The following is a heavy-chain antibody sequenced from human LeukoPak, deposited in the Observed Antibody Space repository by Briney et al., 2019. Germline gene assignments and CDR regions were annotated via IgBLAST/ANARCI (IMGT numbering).Heavy chain of an antibody. CDR2: IHHSGST. V-gene: IGHV4-59*01. CDR3: ARVGDTSDYFYYLDY. CDR1: GASINGYY. D-gene: IGHD3-22*01. Sequence: PSETLSLTCAVSGASINGYYWSWIRQPPGEGLEWIGYIHHSGSTNYNPSLKSRVTMSVDKSKTQFSLKVTSASAADTAMYYCARVGDTSDYFYYLDYWGQGILVTVSS. J-gene: IGHJ4*02.